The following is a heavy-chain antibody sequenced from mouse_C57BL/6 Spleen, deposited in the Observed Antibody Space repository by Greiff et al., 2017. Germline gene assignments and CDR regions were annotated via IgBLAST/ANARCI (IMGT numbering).Heavy chain of an antibody. CDR1: GFTFSDYG. Sequence: EVQRVESGGGLVKPGGSLKLSCAASGFTFSDYGMHWVRQAPEKGLEWVAYISSGSSTIYYADTVKGRFTISRDNAKNTLFLQMTSLRSEDTAMYYCARLIYYGSSYDAMDYWGQGTSVTVSS. CDR3: ARLIYYGSSYDAMDY. V-gene: IGHV5-17*01. CDR2: ISSGSSTI. D-gene: IGHD1-1*01. J-gene: IGHJ4*01.